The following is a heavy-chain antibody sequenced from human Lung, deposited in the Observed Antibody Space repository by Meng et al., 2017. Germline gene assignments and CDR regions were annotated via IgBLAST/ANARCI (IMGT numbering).Heavy chain of an antibody. Sequence: EVQLVESGGVLVPPGGSLSLSCAASGFTFTDHWMHWVRQGPGKGLVWVSRINRDGTKPTYADSVKGRFTISRDNAKNTLYLQMNNLRAEDTAFYYCTNDRLNHWGQGALVTVSS. CDR1: GFTFTDHW. V-gene: IGHV3-74*01. CDR2: INRDGTKP. D-gene: IGHD1-1*01. J-gene: IGHJ1*01. CDR3: TNDRLNH.